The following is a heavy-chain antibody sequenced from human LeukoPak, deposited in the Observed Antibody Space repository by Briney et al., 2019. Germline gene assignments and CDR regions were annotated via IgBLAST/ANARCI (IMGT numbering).Heavy chain of an antibody. CDR1: GGSVSSGNYY. V-gene: IGHV4-61*01. CDR2: IYYSGST. D-gene: IGHD3-22*01. Sequence: PSETLSLTCSVSGGSVSSGNYYWSWIRQPPGKGLEWIGYIYYSGSTNYNPSLKSRVTISVDTSKNQFSLKLSSVTAADTAVYYCAREAGGKYYYDSSGYHTGRAFDIWGQGTMVTVSS. CDR3: AREAGGKYYYDSSGYHTGRAFDI. J-gene: IGHJ3*02.